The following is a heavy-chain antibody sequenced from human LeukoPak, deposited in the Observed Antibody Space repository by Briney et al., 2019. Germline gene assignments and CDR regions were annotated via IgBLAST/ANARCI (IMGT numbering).Heavy chain of an antibody. D-gene: IGHD2-21*01. Sequence: ASVKVSCKASGYXFTGYYIHWVRQAPGQGLEWLGWINPNSGGTNYAQKFQGRVTMTRDTSISTAYMELSRLRSDDTAVYYCARELAWRYFDYWGQGTLVTVSS. J-gene: IGHJ4*02. CDR1: GYXFTGYY. V-gene: IGHV1-2*02. CDR2: INPNSGGT. CDR3: ARELAWRYFDY.